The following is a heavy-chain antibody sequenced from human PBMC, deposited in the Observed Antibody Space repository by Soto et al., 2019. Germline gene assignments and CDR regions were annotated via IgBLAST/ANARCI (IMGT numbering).Heavy chain of an antibody. D-gene: IGHD1-26*01. Sequence: GSLSLSCAASGCTFSSFAMTWVREAPGRGLEWISGISGSGGTTYDADSVKGRFIISRDNSKNTLYLQMNSLRAEDTAIYYCAKDLVLLRSWGQGTLVTVSS. CDR3: AKDLVLLRS. V-gene: IGHV3-23*01. J-gene: IGHJ5*02. CDR1: GCTFSSFA. CDR2: ISGSGGTT.